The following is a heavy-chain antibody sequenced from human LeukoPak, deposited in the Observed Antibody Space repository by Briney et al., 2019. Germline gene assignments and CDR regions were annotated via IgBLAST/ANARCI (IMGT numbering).Heavy chain of an antibody. CDR1: GFTFSTHG. J-gene: IGHJ4*02. CDR3: TKAIGSTWYSSTY. CDR2: IRYDGNNE. V-gene: IGHV3-30*02. Sequence: GGSLRLSCAASGFTFSTHGMHWVRQAPGKGLEWVTFIRYDGNNEYYAESVKGRFTISRDTSRNILYLQMDSLRAEDTALYYCTKAIGSTWYSSTYWGQGTLVTVSS. D-gene: IGHD6-13*01.